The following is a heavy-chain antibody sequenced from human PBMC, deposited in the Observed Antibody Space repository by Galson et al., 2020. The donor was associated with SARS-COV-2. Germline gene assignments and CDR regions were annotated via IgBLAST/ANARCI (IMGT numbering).Heavy chain of an antibody. V-gene: IGHV3-21*01. Sequence: NSGGSLRLSCAASGFTFSSYSMNWVRQAPGKGLEWVSSISSSSSYIYYADSVKGRFTISRDNAKNSRYLQMNSLRAEDTAVYDCASSLGDRSYYYYYGMDVWGQGTTVTVSS. J-gene: IGHJ6*02. CDR3: ASSLGDRSYYYYYGMDV. D-gene: IGHD2-21*02. CDR2: ISSSSSYI. CDR1: GFTFSSYS.